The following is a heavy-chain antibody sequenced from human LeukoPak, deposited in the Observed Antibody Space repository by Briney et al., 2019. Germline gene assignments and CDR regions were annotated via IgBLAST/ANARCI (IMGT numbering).Heavy chain of an antibody. CDR1: GYTFTGYY. V-gene: IGHV1-2*02. J-gene: IGHJ5*02. D-gene: IGHD2-2*01. Sequence: ASVKVSCKASGYTFTGYYMHWVRQAPGRGLEWMGWINPNSGGTNYAQKFQGRVTMTRDTSISTAYMELSRLRSDDTAVYYCARKDCSSTSCPKKAFDPWGQGTLVTVSS. CDR3: ARKDCSSTSCPKKAFDP. CDR2: INPNSGGT.